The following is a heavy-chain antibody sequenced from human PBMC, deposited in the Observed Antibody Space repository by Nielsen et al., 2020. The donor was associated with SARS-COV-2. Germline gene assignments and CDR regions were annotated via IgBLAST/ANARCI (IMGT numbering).Heavy chain of an antibody. CDR2: IKQDGSEK. J-gene: IGHJ3*02. Sequence: GGSLRLSCADSGFTFRRDWMSWVRQAPGKGLEWVANIKQDGSEKYYVDSVKGRFTISRDNAKNSIYLQVNSLRAEDTAVYYCRGWLATFDIWGQGTLVTVSS. CDR1: GFTFRRDW. CDR3: RGWLATFDI. V-gene: IGHV3-7*01. D-gene: IGHD3-22*01.